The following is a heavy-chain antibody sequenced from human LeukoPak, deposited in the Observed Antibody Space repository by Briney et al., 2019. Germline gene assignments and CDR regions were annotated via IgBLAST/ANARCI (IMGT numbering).Heavy chain of an antibody. CDR1: GGTFSSYA. J-gene: IGHJ3*02. CDR2: INAGNGNT. D-gene: IGHD7-27*01. Sequence: ASVKVSCKASGGTFSSYAMHWVRQAPGQRLEWMGWINAGNGNTKYSQKFQGRVTITRDTSASTAYMELSSLRSEDTAVYYCAGLGMGDDAFDIWGQGTMVTVSS. CDR3: AGLGMGDDAFDI. V-gene: IGHV1-3*01.